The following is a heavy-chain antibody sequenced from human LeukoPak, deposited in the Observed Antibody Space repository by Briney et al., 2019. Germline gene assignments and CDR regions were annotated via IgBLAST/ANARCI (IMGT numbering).Heavy chain of an antibody. D-gene: IGHD2-8*01. Sequence: ASVKVSCKASGYTFTSYYTHWVRQAPGQGLEWMGIINPSGGSTSYAQKFQGRVTMTRDMSTSTVYMELSSLRSEDTAVYYCASCTNGVCYVDDAFDIWGQGTMVTVSS. CDR3: ASCTNGVCYVDDAFDI. J-gene: IGHJ3*02. V-gene: IGHV1-46*01. CDR1: GYTFTSYY. CDR2: INPSGGST.